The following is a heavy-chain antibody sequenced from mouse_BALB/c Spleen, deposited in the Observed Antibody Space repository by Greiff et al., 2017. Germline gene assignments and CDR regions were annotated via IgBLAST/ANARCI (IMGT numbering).Heavy chain of an antibody. CDR1: GFSLTSYG. CDR3: ARDFTTVVAYYYAMDY. J-gene: IGHJ4*01. Sequence: VMLVESGPGLVAPSQSLSITCTVSGFSLTSYGVHWVRQPPGKGLEWLGVIWAGGSTNYNSALMSRLSISKDNSKSQVFLKMNSLQTDDTAMYYCARDFTTVVAYYYAMDYWGQGTSVTVSS. D-gene: IGHD1-1*01. V-gene: IGHV2-9*02. CDR2: IWAGGST.